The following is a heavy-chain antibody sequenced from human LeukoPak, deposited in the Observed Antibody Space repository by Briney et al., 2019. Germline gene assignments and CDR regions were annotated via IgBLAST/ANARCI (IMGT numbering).Heavy chain of an antibody. CDR2: ISWNSGSI. V-gene: IGHV3-9*01. CDR3: AKVRSLDYYDSSGALDY. D-gene: IGHD3-22*01. Sequence: PGRSLRLSCAASGFTFDDYAMHWVRHAPGKGLEWVSGISWNSGSIGYADSVKGRFTISRDNAKNSLYLQMNSLRAEDTALYYCAKVRSLDYYDSSGALDYWGQGTLVTVSS. CDR1: GFTFDDYA. J-gene: IGHJ4*02.